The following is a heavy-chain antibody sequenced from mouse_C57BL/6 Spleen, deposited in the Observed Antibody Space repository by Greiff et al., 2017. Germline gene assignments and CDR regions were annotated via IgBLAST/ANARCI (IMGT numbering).Heavy chain of an antibody. Sequence: VQLQQPGAELVMPGASVKLSCKASGYTFTSYWMHWVKQRPGQGLEWIGEIDPSDSYTNYNQKFKGKSTLTVDKSSSTAYMQLSSLTSEDSAVYYCARMGYSGAMDYWGQGTSVTVSS. J-gene: IGHJ4*01. CDR2: IDPSDSYT. CDR3: ARMGYSGAMDY. D-gene: IGHD3-1*01. CDR1: GYTFTSYW. V-gene: IGHV1-69*01.